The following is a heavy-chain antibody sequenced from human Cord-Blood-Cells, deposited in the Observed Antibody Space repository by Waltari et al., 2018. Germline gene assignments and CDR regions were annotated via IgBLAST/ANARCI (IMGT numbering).Heavy chain of an antibody. CDR3: ARRAAAPDAFDI. D-gene: IGHD6-13*01. CDR1: GYTSTGSY. V-gene: IGHV1-2*04. CDR2: INPNSGGT. Sequence: QVQLVQYGAEVKNPGASVRVSCKASGYTSTGSYMLCVRQAPGQGLEWMGWINPNSGGTNYAQKFQGWVTMTRDTSISTAYMELSRLRSDDTAVYYCARRAAAPDAFDIWGQGTMVTVSS. J-gene: IGHJ3*02.